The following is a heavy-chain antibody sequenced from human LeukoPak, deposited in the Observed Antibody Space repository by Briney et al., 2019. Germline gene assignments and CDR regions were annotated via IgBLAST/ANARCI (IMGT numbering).Heavy chain of an antibody. Sequence: PSETLSLTCTVSGGSISSGGYYWSWIRQHPGKGLEWIGYIYYSGSTYYNPSLKSRVTISVDTSKNQFSLKLSSVTAADTAVYYCARDLRSRYYYGSGSYLPYYGMDVWGQGTTVTVSS. D-gene: IGHD3-10*01. CDR2: IYYSGST. J-gene: IGHJ6*02. CDR3: ARDLRSRYYYGSGSYLPYYGMDV. V-gene: IGHV4-31*03. CDR1: GGSISSGGYY.